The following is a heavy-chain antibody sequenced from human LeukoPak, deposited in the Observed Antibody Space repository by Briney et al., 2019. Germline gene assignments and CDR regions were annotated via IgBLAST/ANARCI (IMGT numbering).Heavy chain of an antibody. V-gene: IGHV3-9*01. Sequence: PGGSVRLSCAASGFTFDDYAVLWLRHARGKGLEGVTGISWNSGSIGYADYVRGRFTISRDNAKNSLYLQMNSLRAEDTALYYCAKDLGDRGQWLVFDYWGQGTLVTVSS. D-gene: IGHD6-19*01. CDR3: AKDLGDRGQWLVFDY. CDR1: GFTFDDYA. CDR2: ISWNSGSI. J-gene: IGHJ4*02.